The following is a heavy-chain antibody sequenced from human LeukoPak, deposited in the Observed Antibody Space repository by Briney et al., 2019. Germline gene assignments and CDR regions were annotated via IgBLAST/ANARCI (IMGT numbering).Heavy chain of an antibody. CDR2: ISYDGSNK. CDR3: ARATPYYYGSGSNDFDY. D-gene: IGHD3-10*01. V-gene: IGHV3-30-3*01. CDR1: GFTFSSYA. J-gene: IGHJ4*02. Sequence: PGGSLRLSCAASGFTFSSYAMHWVRQAPGKGLEWVAVISYDGSNKYYADSVKGRFTISRDNSKNTLYLQMNSLRAEDTAVYYCARATPYYYGSGSNDFDYWGQGTLVTVSS.